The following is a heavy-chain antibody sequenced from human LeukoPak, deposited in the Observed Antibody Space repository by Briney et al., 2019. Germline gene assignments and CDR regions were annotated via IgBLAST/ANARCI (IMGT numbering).Heavy chain of an antibody. CDR1: GYTFTSYF. V-gene: IGHV1-46*01. D-gene: IGHD4-17*01. CDR2: INPSGGST. J-gene: IGHJ4*02. Sequence: ASVTVSCKASGYTFTSYFMHWVRQAPGQGLDWMGIINPSGGSTSYAQKFQGRVTMTRDTSTSTVYMELSSLRSEDTAVYYCARDSADYGDYDYWGQGTLVTVSP. CDR3: ARDSADYGDYDY.